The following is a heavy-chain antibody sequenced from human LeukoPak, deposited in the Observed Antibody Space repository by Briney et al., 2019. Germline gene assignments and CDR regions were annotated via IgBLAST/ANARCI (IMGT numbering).Heavy chain of an antibody. V-gene: IGHV3-7*03. CDR3: ARGGGLDV. CDR2: INHNGNVN. J-gene: IGHJ6*02. CDR1: GFTFSSYW. D-gene: IGHD3-16*01. Sequence: GGSLRLSCAASGFTFSSYWMNWARQAPGKGLEWVASINHNGNVNYYVDSVKGRFTISRDNAKNSLYLQMSNLRAEDTAAYFCARGGGLDVWGQGATVTVSS.